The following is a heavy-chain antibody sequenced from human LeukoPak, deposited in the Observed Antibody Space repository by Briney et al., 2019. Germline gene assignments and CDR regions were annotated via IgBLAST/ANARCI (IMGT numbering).Heavy chain of an antibody. D-gene: IGHD5-18*01. CDR3: ARSAQTAMVDY. Sequence: SETLSLTCAFSGGSLSSSSYYCGWIRQPPGKGLEWIGRIYYSGSTYYNASLKSRVTISVDTSKNQFCLKLSAVTAAATAVYCCARSAQTAMVDYWGQGTPVTVSS. CDR2: IYYSGST. CDR1: GGSLSSSSYY. V-gene: IGHV4-39*01. J-gene: IGHJ4*02.